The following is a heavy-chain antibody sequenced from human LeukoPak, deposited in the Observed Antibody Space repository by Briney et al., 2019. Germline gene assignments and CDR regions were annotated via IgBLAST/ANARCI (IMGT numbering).Heavy chain of an antibody. CDR1: GGSISSYY. CDR3: ARGSTMVRGAYYYGMDV. J-gene: IGHJ6*02. CDR2: IYTSGST. D-gene: IGHD3-10*01. V-gene: IGHV4-4*07. Sequence: PSETLSLTCTVSGGSISSYYWSWIRQPAGKGLEWIGRIYTSGSTNYNPSLKSRVTMSVDTSKNQFSLKLSSVTAADTAVYYCARGSTMVRGAYYYGMDVWGQGTTVTVSS.